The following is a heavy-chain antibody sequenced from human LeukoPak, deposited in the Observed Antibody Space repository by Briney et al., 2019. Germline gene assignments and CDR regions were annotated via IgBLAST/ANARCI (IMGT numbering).Heavy chain of an antibody. CDR2: IYYSGST. CDR3: ARGGSSYYYGMDV. Sequence: PSETLSLTCTVSGGSISSYYWSWLRQPPGKGLEWIGYIYYSGSTNYNPSLKSRVTISVDTSKNQFSLKLSSVTAADTAVYYCARGGSSYYYGMDVWGQGTTVTVSS. V-gene: IGHV4-59*01. CDR1: GGSISSYY. D-gene: IGHD6-6*01. J-gene: IGHJ6*02.